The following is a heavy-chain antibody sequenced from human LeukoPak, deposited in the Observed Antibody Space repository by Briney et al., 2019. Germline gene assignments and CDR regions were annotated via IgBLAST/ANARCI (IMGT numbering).Heavy chain of an antibody. CDR1: GFPFSTYW. Sequence: GGSLRLSCAASGFPFSTYWRSWVRQPPGKGLEWVANKKKDGSERYYVDSVKGRFTISRDNAKNSLYLQMSSLRAEDTAVYYCARAPYWGQGTLVTVSS. J-gene: IGHJ4*02. CDR3: ARAPY. V-gene: IGHV3-7*01. CDR2: KKKDGSER.